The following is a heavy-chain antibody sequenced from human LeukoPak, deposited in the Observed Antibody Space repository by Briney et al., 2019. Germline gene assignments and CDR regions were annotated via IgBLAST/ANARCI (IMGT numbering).Heavy chain of an antibody. V-gene: IGHV3-7*01. J-gene: IGHJ4*02. CDR1: GISFSDPW. CDR3: AKGRGWLIDY. D-gene: IGHD6-19*01. CDR2: IKQGGSEK. Sequence: GGSLRLSCAASGISFSDPWMHWVRQAPGKGLEYVADIKQGGSEKNYVDSVKGRFTISRDDAKNSMSLQMSDLRAEDTAVYFCAKGRGWLIDYWGQGTLVTVSS.